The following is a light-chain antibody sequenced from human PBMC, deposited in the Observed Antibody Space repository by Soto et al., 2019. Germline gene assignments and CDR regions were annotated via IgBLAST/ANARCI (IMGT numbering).Light chain of an antibody. Sequence: DIQMTQSPSSLSESAGDRVTITCRASQAISKYLNWYQQKPGKAPKLLIYAASSLQSGVPSRFSGSGSGTDFTLTISSLQPEDFATYYCQQSYSTPMYTFGQGTKLEIK. CDR1: QAISKY. CDR2: AAS. J-gene: IGKJ2*01. CDR3: QQSYSTPMYT. V-gene: IGKV1-39*01.